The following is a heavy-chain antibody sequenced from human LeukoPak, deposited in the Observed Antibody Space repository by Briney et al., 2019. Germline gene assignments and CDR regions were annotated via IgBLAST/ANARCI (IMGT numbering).Heavy chain of an antibody. Sequence: GGSLRLSCAASGFIVTGNYMNWVRQAPGKGLEWVSVIDRGGSTYYTDSVKGRFTISRDNSKNTLYLQMNSLRADDTAVYYCAKSHHVTAIDYWGQGTLVTVSS. J-gene: IGHJ4*02. V-gene: IGHV3-53*01. CDR3: AKSHHVTAIDY. D-gene: IGHD2-21*02. CDR1: GFIVTGNY. CDR2: IDRGGST.